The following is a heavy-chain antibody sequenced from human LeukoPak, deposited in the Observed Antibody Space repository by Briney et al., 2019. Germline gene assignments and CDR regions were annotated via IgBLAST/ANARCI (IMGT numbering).Heavy chain of an antibody. Sequence: GGSLRLSCAASGFTFSRYSMNWVRQAPGKGLEWVSSISSGSSFMYYADSVKGRFTISRDNAKNSLYLQMNSLRAKDTALYYCARDYYDSSGSSRFDPWGQGTLVTVSS. J-gene: IGHJ5*02. CDR2: ISSGSSFM. V-gene: IGHV3-21*01. CDR1: GFTFSRYS. CDR3: ARDYYDSSGSSRFDP. D-gene: IGHD3-22*01.